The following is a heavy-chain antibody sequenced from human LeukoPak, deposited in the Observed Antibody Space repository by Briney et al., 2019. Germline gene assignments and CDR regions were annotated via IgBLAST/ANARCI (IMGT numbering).Heavy chain of an antibody. CDR1: GFTFSSYA. V-gene: IGHV3-9*01. J-gene: IGHJ4*02. CDR3: AKDIRD. Sequence: GGSLRLSCAASGFTFSSYAMSWVRQAPGKGLEWVSGISWNSGSIGYADSVKGRFTISRDNAKDSLYLQMNSLRAEDTALYYCAKDIRDWGQGTLVTVSS. CDR2: ISWNSGSI.